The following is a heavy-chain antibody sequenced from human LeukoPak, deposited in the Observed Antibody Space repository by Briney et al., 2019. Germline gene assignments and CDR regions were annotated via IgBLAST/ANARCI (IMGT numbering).Heavy chain of an antibody. CDR3: ARDQARSGGYSYYYGMDV. J-gene: IGHJ6*02. CDR2: ISSSSSYI. CDR1: GFTFSSYS. V-gene: IGHV3-21*01. Sequence: GGSLRLSCAASGFTFSSYSMNWVRQAPGKGLEWVSSISSSSSYIYYADSVKGRFTISRDNAKNSLYLQMNSLRAEDTAVYYCARDQARSGGYSYYYGMDVWGQGTTVTVSS. D-gene: IGHD3-3*01.